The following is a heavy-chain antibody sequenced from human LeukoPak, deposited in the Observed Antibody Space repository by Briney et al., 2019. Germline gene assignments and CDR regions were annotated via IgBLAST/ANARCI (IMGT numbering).Heavy chain of an antibody. J-gene: IGHJ4*02. CDR2: ISWNSGNI. D-gene: IGHD2-2*01. CDR1: GFTFDDYG. Sequence: GGSLRLSCAASGFTFDDYGMHWVRQPPGKGLEWVSGISWNSGNIGYADSVKGRFTISRDNAKNSLYLQMDILKPEDTAFYYCARDPTADDYWGQGTLVTVSS. CDR3: ARDPTADDY. V-gene: IGHV3-9*01.